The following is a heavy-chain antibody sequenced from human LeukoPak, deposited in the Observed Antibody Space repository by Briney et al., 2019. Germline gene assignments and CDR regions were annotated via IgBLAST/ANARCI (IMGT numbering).Heavy chain of an antibody. D-gene: IGHD6-13*01. CDR2: IIPIFGTA. Sequence: SVKVSCKASGGTFSSYAISWVRQAPGQGLEWMGGIIPIFGTANYAQKFQGRVTITADKSTTTAYMELSSLRSEDTAVYFCARHDSYSSSFPYNWFDPWGQGTLVTVSS. CDR3: ARHDSYSSSFPYNWFDP. CDR1: GGTFSSYA. J-gene: IGHJ5*02. V-gene: IGHV1-69*06.